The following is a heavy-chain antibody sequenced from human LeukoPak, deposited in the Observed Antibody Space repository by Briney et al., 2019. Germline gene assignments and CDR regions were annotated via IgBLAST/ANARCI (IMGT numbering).Heavy chain of an antibody. V-gene: IGHV3-7*01. CDR3: ARDLVGASYYFYYYGMDV. D-gene: IGHD1-26*01. CDR2: IKQDGGEK. J-gene: IGHJ6*02. Sequence: GGSLRLSCVASGFTFSNKWMSWVRRAPGKGLEWLANIKQDGGEKYYVDSVKGRFTISRDNAKNSLYLQMNSLRAEDTAVYYCARDLVGASYYFYYYGMDVWGQGTTVTVSS. CDR1: GFTFSNKW.